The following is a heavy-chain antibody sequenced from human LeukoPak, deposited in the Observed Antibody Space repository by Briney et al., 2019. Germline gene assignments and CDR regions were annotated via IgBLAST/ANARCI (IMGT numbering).Heavy chain of an antibody. D-gene: IGHD1-14*01. Sequence: ASVKVSCKASGYTFTGYYMHWVRQAPGQGLEWMGWINPNSGGTNYAQKFQGRVTMTRDTSISTAYMELSRLRSDDTAVYYCERVRAEPKYYFDYWGQGTLVTVSS. V-gene: IGHV1-2*02. CDR1: GYTFTGYY. J-gene: IGHJ4*02. CDR2: INPNSGGT. CDR3: ERVRAEPKYYFDY.